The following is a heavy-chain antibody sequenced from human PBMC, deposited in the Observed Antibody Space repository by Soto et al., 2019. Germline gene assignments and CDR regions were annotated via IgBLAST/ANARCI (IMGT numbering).Heavy chain of an antibody. D-gene: IGHD3-10*01. Sequence: PSETLSLTCTVSGGSISSSSYYWGWIRQPPGKGLEWIGSIYYSGSTYYNPSLKSRVTISVDTSKNQFSLKLSSVTAADTAVYYCASSSGRWFDPWGQGTLVTVSS. CDR2: IYYSGST. CDR3: ASSSGRWFDP. V-gene: IGHV4-39*01. CDR1: GGSISSSSYY. J-gene: IGHJ5*02.